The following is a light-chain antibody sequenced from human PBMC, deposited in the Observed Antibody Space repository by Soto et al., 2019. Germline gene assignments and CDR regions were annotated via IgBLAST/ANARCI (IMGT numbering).Light chain of an antibody. CDR2: HVF. Sequence: EIVMTQSPVTLSVSAGERATLSCRASQSVSSNLAWYQQKPGQAPRLLIYHVFTRATGIPARFSGSGSGTEFTLTISSLQSEDFAVYYCQQYNNWPLTFGGGTKVEIK. CDR3: QQYNNWPLT. V-gene: IGKV3-15*01. J-gene: IGKJ4*01. CDR1: QSVSSN.